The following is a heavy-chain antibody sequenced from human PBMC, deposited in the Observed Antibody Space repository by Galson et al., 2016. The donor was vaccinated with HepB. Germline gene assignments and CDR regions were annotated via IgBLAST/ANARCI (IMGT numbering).Heavy chain of an antibody. D-gene: IGHD3-22*01. CDR2: ISTHNGIT. CDR3: ARESPVSGFYPNFDY. Sequence: SVKVSCKASGYTFTNYGISWVRQAPGQGLEWMGWISTHNGITNYAQNLQDRITMTTDTSATTAYMELRSLRSDDTAVYYCARESPVSGFYPNFDYWGQGTLVTVSS. CDR1: GYTFTNYG. J-gene: IGHJ4*02. V-gene: IGHV1-18*04.